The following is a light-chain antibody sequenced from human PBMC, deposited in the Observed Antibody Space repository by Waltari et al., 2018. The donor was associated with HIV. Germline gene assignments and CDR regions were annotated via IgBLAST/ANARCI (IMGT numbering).Light chain of an antibody. V-gene: IGKV2-28*01. CDR1: QSLLHSNGYNY. J-gene: IGKJ4*01. CDR3: MQSLQIILT. Sequence: DIVMTQSPLSLPVTPGEPASISCRSSQSLLHSNGYNYLDWYLQKPGQSPQLLIYLGSNRASGGPDRFSGSGSDTDFTLKISRVEAEDVGVYYCMQSLQIILTFGGWTKVEIK. CDR2: LGS.